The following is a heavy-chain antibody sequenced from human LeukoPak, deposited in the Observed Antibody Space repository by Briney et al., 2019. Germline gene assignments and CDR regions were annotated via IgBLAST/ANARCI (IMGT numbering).Heavy chain of an antibody. D-gene: IGHD5-12*01. CDR1: GFTFSDYY. J-gene: IGHJ4*02. CDR3: ARGPLDSGYTYFDF. V-gene: IGHV3-11*01. CDR2: ISSSGSTI. Sequence: GGSLRLSCAASGFTFSDYYMSWIRQAPGKGLEGVSYISSSGSTIYYADSVKGRFTISRDNAKNSLYLQMNSLRAEDTAVYYCARGPLDSGYTYFDFWGQGTLVTVSS.